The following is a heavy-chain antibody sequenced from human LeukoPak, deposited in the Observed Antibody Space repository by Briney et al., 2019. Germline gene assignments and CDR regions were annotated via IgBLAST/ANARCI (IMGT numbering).Heavy chain of an antibody. CDR2: ISSSSSTI. CDR3: AKEVYCSSTSCYNPSY. D-gene: IGHD2-2*02. Sequence: PGGSLRLSCAASGFTFSSYSMNWVRQAPGKGLEWVSYISSSSSTIYYADSVKGRFTISRDNSKNTLYLQMNSLRAEDTAVYYCAKEVYCSSTSCYNPSYWGQGTLVTVSS. CDR1: GFTFSSYS. V-gene: IGHV3-48*01. J-gene: IGHJ4*02.